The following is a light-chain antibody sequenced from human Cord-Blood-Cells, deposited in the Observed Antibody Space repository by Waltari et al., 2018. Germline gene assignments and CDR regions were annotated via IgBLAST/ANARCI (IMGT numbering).Light chain of an antibody. Sequence: EIVLPQSPGTLSLSPGKRATLSCRASQSVSSSSLAWYQQKPGQAPRPLIYGASSRATGIPDRFSCSGSGTDFTLTSSRLEPEDFAVYYFQQYGSSPPSSFGQGTRLEIK. V-gene: IGKV3-20*01. CDR2: GAS. J-gene: IGKJ5*01. CDR1: QSVSSSS. CDR3: QQYGSSPPSS.